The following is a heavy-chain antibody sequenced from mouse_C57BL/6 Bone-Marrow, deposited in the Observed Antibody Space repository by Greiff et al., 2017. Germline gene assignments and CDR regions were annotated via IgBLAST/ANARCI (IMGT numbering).Heavy chain of an antibody. CDR3: AGWLLLDY. CDR1: GYTFTSYG. D-gene: IGHD2-3*01. J-gene: IGHJ2*01. CDR2: IYPRSGNT. Sequence: VQLQQSGAELARPGASVTLSCKASGYTFTSYGISWVKQRTGQGLGWIGEIYPRSGNTYYNEKFKGKATLTADKSSSTAYMELRSLTSEDSAVYFCAGWLLLDYWGKGTTLTVSS. V-gene: IGHV1-81*01.